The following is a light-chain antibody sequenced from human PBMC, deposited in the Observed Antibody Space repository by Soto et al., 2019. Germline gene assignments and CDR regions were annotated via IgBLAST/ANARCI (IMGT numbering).Light chain of an antibody. CDR3: QQSNTIPYT. J-gene: IGKJ2*01. CDR2: AAS. Sequence: DIPMTQSPSSLSASVGDRVTITCRATQAIGNNLNWYQQKPGKAPKVLISAASTLQSGVPSRFSGSGSATEFTLTITSLQPEDFATYHCQQSNTIPYTFGQGTKLEIK. V-gene: IGKV1-39*01. CDR1: QAIGNN.